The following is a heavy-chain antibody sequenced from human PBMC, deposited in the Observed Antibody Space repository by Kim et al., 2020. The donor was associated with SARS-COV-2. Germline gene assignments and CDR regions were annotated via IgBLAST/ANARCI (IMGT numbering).Heavy chain of an antibody. CDR1: GGTFSSYA. V-gene: IGHV1-69*13. CDR2: IIPIFGTA. Sequence: SVKVSCKASGGTFSSYAISWVRQAPGQGLEWMGGIIPIFGTANYAQKFQGRVTITADESTSTAYMELSSLRSEDTAVYYCARDSGGDYVGNCVWGYYYYGMDVWGQGTTVTVSS. J-gene: IGHJ6*02. D-gene: IGHD2-21*02. CDR3: ARDSGGDYVGNCVWGYYYYGMDV.